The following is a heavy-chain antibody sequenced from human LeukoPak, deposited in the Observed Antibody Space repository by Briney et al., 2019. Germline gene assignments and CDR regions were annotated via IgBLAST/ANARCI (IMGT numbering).Heavy chain of an antibody. D-gene: IGHD3-22*01. CDR2: ISFDGNNE. Sequence: PGGSLRLSCAASGFTFNNYGMHWIRQAPGKGLEWVTFISFDGNNEYYADSVKGRFTISRDNSKDTLYLQMNNLRAEDTAVYYCARHHYYDSSGYPYFDYWGQGTLVTVSS. CDR1: GFTFNNYG. CDR3: ARHHYYDSSGYPYFDY. J-gene: IGHJ4*02. V-gene: IGHV3-30*03.